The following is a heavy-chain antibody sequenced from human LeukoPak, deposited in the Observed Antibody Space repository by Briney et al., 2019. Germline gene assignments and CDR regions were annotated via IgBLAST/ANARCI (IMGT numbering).Heavy chain of an antibody. J-gene: IGHJ1*01. CDR2: ISSSSTYI. Sequence: GGSLRPSCAASGFTFSDYTMNWVRQAPGKGLEWVSSISSSSTYIYYADSVKGRFTISRDNAKNSLYLQMNSLRAEDTAVYYCTRALVVPPAPNLQHWGQGTLVAVSS. CDR1: GFTFSDYT. CDR3: TRALVVPPAPNLQH. V-gene: IGHV3-21*01. D-gene: IGHD2-2*01.